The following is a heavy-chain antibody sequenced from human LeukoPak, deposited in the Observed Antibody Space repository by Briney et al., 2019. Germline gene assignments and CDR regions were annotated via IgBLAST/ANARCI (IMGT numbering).Heavy chain of an antibody. V-gene: IGHV4-34*01. Sequence: SETLSLTCAVYGGSFSGYYWSWIRQPPGKGLECIGEINHGGSTNYNPPLKSRVTISTDTSKNNFSLRLSSVTAADSAVYYCAGTKYLSWSDPWGQGTLVTVSS. CDR2: INHGGST. CDR3: AGTKYLSWSDP. J-gene: IGHJ5*02. CDR1: GGSFSGYY. D-gene: IGHD2/OR15-2a*01.